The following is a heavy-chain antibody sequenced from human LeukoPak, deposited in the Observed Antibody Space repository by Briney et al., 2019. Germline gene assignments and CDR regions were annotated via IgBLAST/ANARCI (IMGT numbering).Heavy chain of an antibody. V-gene: IGHV1-18*01. CDR1: GYTFTSYG. Sequence: GASVTVSCKASGYTFTSYGISWVRQAPGQGLEWMGWISAYNGNTNYAQKLQGRVTMATDTSTSTAYMELRSLRSDDTAVYYCATSSPESSGWYAGDFDYWGQGTPVTVSS. D-gene: IGHD6-19*01. CDR3: ATSSPESSGWYAGDFDY. CDR2: ISAYNGNT. J-gene: IGHJ4*02.